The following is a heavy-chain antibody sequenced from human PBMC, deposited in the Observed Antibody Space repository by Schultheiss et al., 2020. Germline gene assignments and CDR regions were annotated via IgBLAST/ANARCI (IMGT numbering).Heavy chain of an antibody. CDR2: ISYDGSNK. V-gene: IGHV3-30-3*01. D-gene: IGHD6-13*01. Sequence: GGSLRLSCAASGFTFSSYAMHWVRQAPGKGLEWVAVISYDGSNKYYADSVKGRFTISRDNSKNTLYLQMNSLRAEDTAVYYCARDRLLGGLAAAGTGFDYWGGGSL. CDR3: ARDRLLGGLAAAGTGFDY. CDR1: GFTFSSYA. J-gene: IGHJ4*02.